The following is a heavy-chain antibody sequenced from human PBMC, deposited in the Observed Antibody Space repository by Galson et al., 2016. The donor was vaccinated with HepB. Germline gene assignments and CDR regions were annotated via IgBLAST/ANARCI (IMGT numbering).Heavy chain of an antibody. V-gene: IGHV3-7*01. J-gene: IGHJ4*02. CDR3: AAGDNIDF. Sequence: ASGFTFSGSWLYWVRQAPGKGLEWVANINQDGSERNCVGSVKGRFTISRDNAKNSLFLQMNSLRTADTAVYYCAAGDNIDFWGQGTLVTVSS. D-gene: IGHD2-21*01. CDR2: INQDGSER. CDR1: GFTFSGSW.